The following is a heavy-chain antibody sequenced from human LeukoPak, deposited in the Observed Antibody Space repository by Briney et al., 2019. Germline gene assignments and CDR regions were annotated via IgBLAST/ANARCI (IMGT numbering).Heavy chain of an antibody. D-gene: IGHD1/OR15-1a*01. CDR3: AKEGTASKPSDLDY. J-gene: IGHJ4*02. Sequence: PGGSLRLSCAAPGFTFSDYGIHWVRQAPGKGLEWVAFIRYDGSNKYYAGSVKGRFTISRDNSKNTVYMQMNSLRADDKAVYYCAKEGTASKPSDLDYWGQGTLVTVSS. CDR1: GFTFSDYG. CDR2: IRYDGSNK. V-gene: IGHV3-30*02.